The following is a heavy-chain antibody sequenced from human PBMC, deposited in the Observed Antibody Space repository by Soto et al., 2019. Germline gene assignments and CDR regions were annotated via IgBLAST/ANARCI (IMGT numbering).Heavy chain of an antibody. V-gene: IGHV4-59*01. CDR2: ISYSGGT. Sequence: QVQLQESGPGLVKPSETLSLTCTVSGASISSYYWSWIRQSPGKGLEWIGYISYSGGTNYNPSLRGRVTISLDTSKNQFPLKLNSLTAEDTAMYYCARGERLGLDYWGQGTLVTVSS. CDR1: GASISSYY. D-gene: IGHD6-19*01. CDR3: ARGERLGLDY. J-gene: IGHJ4*02.